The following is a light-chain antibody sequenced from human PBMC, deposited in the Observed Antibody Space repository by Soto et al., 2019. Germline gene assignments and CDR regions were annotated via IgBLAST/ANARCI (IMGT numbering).Light chain of an antibody. CDR2: WAS. Sequence: DIVMTQSPDSLAVSLGGSATINCKSIQSSFYNSNYKSYLAWYQQKPGQPPKLLIYWASTRNSGVPDRFSGRGSGTDFTLNISSLQPEDVAVYDCPEYWSTSVTFGQGTRLEIE. CDR3: PEYWSTSVT. V-gene: IGKV4-1*01. CDR1: QSSFYNSNYKSY. J-gene: IGKJ5*01.